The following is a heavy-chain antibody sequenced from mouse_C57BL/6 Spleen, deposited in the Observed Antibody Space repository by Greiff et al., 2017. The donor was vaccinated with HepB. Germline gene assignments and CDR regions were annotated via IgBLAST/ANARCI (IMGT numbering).Heavy chain of an antibody. CDR2: ISSGSSTI. J-gene: IGHJ2*01. Sequence: EVKVVESGGGLVKPGGSLKLSCAASGFTFSDYGMHWVRQAPEKGLEWVAYISSGSSTIYYADTVKGRFTISRDNAKNTLFLQMTSLRSEDTAMYYCARGRYHVDYWGQGTTLTVSS. CDR3: ARGRYHVDY. D-gene: IGHD2-14*01. V-gene: IGHV5-17*01. CDR1: GFTFSDYG.